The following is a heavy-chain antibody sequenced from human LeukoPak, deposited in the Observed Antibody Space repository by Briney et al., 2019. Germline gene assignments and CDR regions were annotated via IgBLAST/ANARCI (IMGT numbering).Heavy chain of an antibody. D-gene: IGHD3-16*01. CDR1: GFTFSSYW. Sequence: PGGSLRLSCAASGFTFSSYWMSWVRQAPGKGLEWVANIKQDGSEKYYVDSVKGRFTTSRDNAKNSLYLQMNSLRAEDTAVYYCARVGETDTFDFWGQGTLVTVSS. CDR3: ARVGETDTFDF. J-gene: IGHJ4*02. V-gene: IGHV3-7*01. CDR2: IKQDGSEK.